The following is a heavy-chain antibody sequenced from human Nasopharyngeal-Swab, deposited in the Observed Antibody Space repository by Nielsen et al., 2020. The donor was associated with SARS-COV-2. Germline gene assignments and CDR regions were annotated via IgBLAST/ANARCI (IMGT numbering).Heavy chain of an antibody. D-gene: IGHD2-15*01. CDR3: AKDKVDCSGGSCYENPFDY. CDR1: GFTFSSYG. CDR2: TRYDGSNK. J-gene: IGHJ4*02. Sequence: GESLKISCAASGFTFSSYGMHWVRQAPGKGLEWVAFTRYDGSNKYYADSVKGRFTISRDNSKNTLYLQMNSLRAEDTAVYYCAKDKVDCSGGSCYENPFDYWGQGTLVTVSS. V-gene: IGHV3-30*02.